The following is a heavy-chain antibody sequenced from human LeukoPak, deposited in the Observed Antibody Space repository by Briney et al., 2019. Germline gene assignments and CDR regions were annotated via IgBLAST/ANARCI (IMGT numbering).Heavy chain of an antibody. D-gene: IGHD3-22*01. CDR3: AKGHYDSSGYYFDY. Sequence: PGGSLRLSCAASGFTFSSHWMHWVRQAPGKGLEWVAVISYTGSNEYYPDSVKGRFTISRDNSKNTLYLQMNSLRAEDTAVYYCAKGHYDSSGYYFDYWGQGTLVTVSS. CDR2: ISYTGSNE. J-gene: IGHJ4*02. V-gene: IGHV3-30*18. CDR1: GFTFSSHW.